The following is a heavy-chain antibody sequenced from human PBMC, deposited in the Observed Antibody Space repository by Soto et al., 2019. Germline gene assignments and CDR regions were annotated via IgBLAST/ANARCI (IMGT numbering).Heavy chain of an antibody. CDR1: GFTFSSYA. Sequence: GGSLRLSCAASGFTFSSYAMHWVRQAPGKGLEWVAVISYDGSNKYYADSVKGRFTISRDNSKNTLYLQMNSLRAEDTAVHYCARGSIVGATTGYYYYGMDVWGQGTTVTVSS. V-gene: IGHV3-30-3*01. J-gene: IGHJ6*02. D-gene: IGHD1-26*01. CDR3: ARGSIVGATTGYYYYGMDV. CDR2: ISYDGSNK.